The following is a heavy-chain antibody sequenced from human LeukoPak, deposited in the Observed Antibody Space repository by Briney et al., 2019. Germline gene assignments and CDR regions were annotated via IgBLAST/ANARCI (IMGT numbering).Heavy chain of an antibody. CDR3: ARDKWGGSGVKY. CDR2: INHSGST. V-gene: IGHV4-34*01. CDR1: GGSFSGYN. J-gene: IGHJ4*02. Sequence: RPSETLSLTCAVDGGSFSGYNWNWIRQPPGKGLEWIGEINHSGSTNYNPSLKSRVTISVDTSKNQFSLKLNSVTVADTAVYYCARDKWGGSGVKYWGQGTLVTVSS. D-gene: IGHD3-10*01.